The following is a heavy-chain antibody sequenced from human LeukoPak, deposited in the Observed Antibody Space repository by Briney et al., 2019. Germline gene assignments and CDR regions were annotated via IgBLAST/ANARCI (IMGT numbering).Heavy chain of an antibody. CDR3: ASILKPHLVVPPAPDY. J-gene: IGHJ4*02. CDR2: IYYSGST. D-gene: IGHD2-2*01. CDR1: GGSISSSSYY. Sequence: SETLSLTCTVSGGSISSSSYYWGWIRQPPGKGLEWIGSIYYSGSTYYNPSLKSRVTISVDTSKNQLSLKLSSVTAADTAVYYCASILKPHLVVPPAPDYWGQGTLVTVSS. V-gene: IGHV4-39*07.